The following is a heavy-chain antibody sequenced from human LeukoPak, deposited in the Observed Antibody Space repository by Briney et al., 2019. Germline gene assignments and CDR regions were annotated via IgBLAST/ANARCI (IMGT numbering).Heavy chain of an antibody. V-gene: IGHV6-1*01. CDR3: ARRLTQYDCFDP. CDR2: TYYRSTWYN. Sequence: SQTPSLTCAISGNSVSSNSVTWNWIRQSPSRGLEWLGRTYYRSTWYNDYAVSVRGRITVNPDTSKNQFSLHLNSVTPEDTAVYYCARRLTQYDCFDPWGQGILVTVSS. J-gene: IGHJ5*02. CDR1: GNSVSSNSVT. D-gene: IGHD2-2*01.